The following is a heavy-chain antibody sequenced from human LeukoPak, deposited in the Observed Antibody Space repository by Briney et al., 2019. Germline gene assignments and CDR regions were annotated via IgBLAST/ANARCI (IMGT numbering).Heavy chain of an antibody. D-gene: IGHD1-26*01. CDR2: ISGSGGST. CDR3: AKDHSQGSYSSYRFDY. V-gene: IGHV3-23*01. J-gene: IGHJ4*02. Sequence: GGSLRLSCAASGFTFSSYAMSWVRQAPGKGLEWVSAISGSGGSTYYADSVKGRFTISRDNSKNTLYLQMNNLRAEDTAVYYCAKDHSQGSYSSYRFDYWGQGTLVTVSS. CDR1: GFTFSSYA.